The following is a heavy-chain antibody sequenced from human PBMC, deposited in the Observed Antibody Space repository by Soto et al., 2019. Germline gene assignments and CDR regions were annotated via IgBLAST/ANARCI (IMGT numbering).Heavy chain of an antibody. J-gene: IGHJ4*02. D-gene: IGHD3-3*01. V-gene: IGHV4-39*01. CDR2: IYYSGST. CDR3: ATNEAPIFGVVIIPPGY. CDR1: GGSFNGYY. Sequence: SETLSLTCAVYGGSFNGYYWGWIRQPPGKGLEWIGSIYYSGSTYYNPSLKSRVTISVDTSKNQFSLKLSSVTAADTAVYYCATNEAPIFGVVIIPPGYWGQGTLVTVSS.